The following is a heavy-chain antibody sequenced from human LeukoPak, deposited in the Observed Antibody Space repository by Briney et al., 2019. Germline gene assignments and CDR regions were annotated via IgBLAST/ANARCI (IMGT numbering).Heavy chain of an antibody. D-gene: IGHD3-22*01. V-gene: IGHV3-7*01. CDR1: GFTSSFYW. CDR2: IIQDGSEK. CDR3: ARDTNSSVRRRLGYMDA. Sequence: GGSLRLSCAASGFTSSFYWMSWVRQAPGKRLEWVANIIQDGSEKNYVDSVKGRFTITRDNAKNSLYLQMNSLRAEDTAGYYCARDTNSSVRRRLGYMDAWGIGTTVTVSS. J-gene: IGHJ6*03.